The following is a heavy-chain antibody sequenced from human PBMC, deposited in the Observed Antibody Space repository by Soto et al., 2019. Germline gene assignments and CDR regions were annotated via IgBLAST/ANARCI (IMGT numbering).Heavy chain of an antibody. V-gene: IGHV1-69*06. Sequence: GASVKVSFKAFGGTFSSYAISWLRQAPGQGLEWMGGIIPIFGTANYAQKFQGRVTITADKSTSTAYMELSSLRSEDTAVYYCASWVLGWHAFDIWGQGTMVTVSS. CDR1: GGTFSSYA. D-gene: IGHD2-15*01. J-gene: IGHJ3*02. CDR2: IIPIFGTA. CDR3: ASWVLGWHAFDI.